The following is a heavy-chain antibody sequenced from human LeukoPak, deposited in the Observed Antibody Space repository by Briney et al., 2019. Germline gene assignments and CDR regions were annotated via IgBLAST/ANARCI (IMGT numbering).Heavy chain of an antibody. CDR1: GFTVSSNY. J-gene: IGHJ3*02. CDR3: ARGFYGSGSSTFDI. Sequence: GGSLRLSCAASGFTVSSNYMSWVRQAPGKGLEGVSVIYSGGSTYYADSVKGRFTISRDKSKNTLYLQMNSLRAEDTAVYYCARGFYGSGSSTFDIWGQGTMVTVSS. V-gene: IGHV3-53*01. CDR2: IYSGGST. D-gene: IGHD3-10*01.